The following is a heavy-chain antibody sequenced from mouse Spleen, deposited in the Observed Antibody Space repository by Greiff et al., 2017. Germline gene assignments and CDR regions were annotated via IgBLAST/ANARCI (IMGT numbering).Heavy chain of an antibody. CDR1: GYTFTDYE. CDR2: IDPETGGT. V-gene: IGHV1-15*01. CDR3: TRKGYYGDSLWYFDV. Sequence: VQLQQSGAELVRPGASVTLSCKASGYTFTDYEMHWVKQTPVHGLEWIGAIDPETGGTAYNQKFKGKAILTADKSSSTAYMELRSLTSEDSAVYYCTRKGYYGDSLWYFDVWGAGTTVTVSS. D-gene: IGHD2-13*01. J-gene: IGHJ1*01.